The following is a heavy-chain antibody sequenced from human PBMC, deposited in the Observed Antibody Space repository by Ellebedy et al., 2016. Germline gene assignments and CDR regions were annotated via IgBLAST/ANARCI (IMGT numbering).Heavy chain of an antibody. V-gene: IGHV3-7*01. J-gene: IGHJ4*02. CDR3: ARDWSGLWFGESDPVYYFDY. D-gene: IGHD3-10*01. Sequence: GGSLRLSCAASGFTFSSYWMSWVRQAPGKGLEWVANIKQDGSEKYYVDSVKGRFTISRDNAKNSLYLQMNSLRAEDTAVYYCARDWSGLWFGESDPVYYFDYWGQGTLVTVSS. CDR2: IKQDGSEK. CDR1: GFTFSSYW.